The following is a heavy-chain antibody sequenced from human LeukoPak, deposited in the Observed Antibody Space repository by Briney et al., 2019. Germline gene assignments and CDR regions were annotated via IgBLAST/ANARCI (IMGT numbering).Heavy chain of an antibody. CDR1: GFTFSSYG. CDR3: AKDHLGYCSSTSCSPFDY. J-gene: IGHJ4*02. Sequence: PGGSLRLSCAASGFTFSSYGMHWVRQAPGKGLEWVAFIRYDGSNKYYADSVKGRFTISRDNSKNTLYLQMNSLRAEDTAVYYCAKDHLGYCSSTSCSPFDYWGQGTLVTVSS. CDR2: IRYDGSNK. D-gene: IGHD2-2*01. V-gene: IGHV3-30*02.